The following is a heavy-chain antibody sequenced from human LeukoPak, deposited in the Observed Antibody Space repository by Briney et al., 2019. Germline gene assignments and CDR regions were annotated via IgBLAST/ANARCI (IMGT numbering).Heavy chain of an antibody. CDR1: GGSISSYY. Sequence: SETLSLTCSVSGGSISSYYWSWIRQSPGKGLEWIGYVFYKGSTNYNPSLKSRVSISVDTAKNQFSLRLSSVTAADTAVYYWARGNNYYFYYMDVWGKGATVTVSS. CDR2: VFYKGST. V-gene: IGHV4-59*01. CDR3: ARGNNYYFYYMDV. J-gene: IGHJ6*03.